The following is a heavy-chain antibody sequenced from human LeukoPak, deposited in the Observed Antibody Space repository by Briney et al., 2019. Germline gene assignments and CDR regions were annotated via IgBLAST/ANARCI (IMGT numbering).Heavy chain of an antibody. J-gene: IGHJ4*02. CDR2: IRYDGNNK. D-gene: IGHD2-15*01. CDR3: AKEELAHCTAGSCSPFDS. V-gene: IGHV3-30*02. Sequence: GGSLRLSCAASGFTFSTYGVHWVRQAPGKGLEWVAFIRYDGNNKYYADSVKGRFTISRDNSKNTLYLQMNSLRAEDTAVYFCAKEELAHCTAGSCSPFDSWGRGTLVTVSS. CDR1: GFTFSTYG.